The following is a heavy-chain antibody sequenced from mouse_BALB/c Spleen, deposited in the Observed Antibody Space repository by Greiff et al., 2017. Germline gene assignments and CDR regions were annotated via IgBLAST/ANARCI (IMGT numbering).Heavy chain of an antibody. Sequence: QVQLQQSGPELVKPGASVKISCKASGYTFTSYDINWVRQRPEQGLEWIGWIFPGDGSTKYNEKFKGKATLTTDKSSNTAYMQLSRLTSEDSAVYFCARSGRYDGLWFAYWGQGTLVTVSA. V-gene: IGHV1S56*01. CDR3: ARSGRYDGLWFAY. CDR2: IFPGDGST. CDR1: GYTFTSYD. J-gene: IGHJ3*01. D-gene: IGHD2-14*01.